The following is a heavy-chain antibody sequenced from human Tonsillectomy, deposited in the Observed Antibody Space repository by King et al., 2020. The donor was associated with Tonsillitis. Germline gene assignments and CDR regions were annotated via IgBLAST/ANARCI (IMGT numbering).Heavy chain of an antibody. CDR1: GGSFSGYY. Sequence: VQLQQWGAGLLKPSDILYLTCAVYGGSFSGYYWSWIRQPPGKGLEWIGEINHSGRTNYNPSLKSRVTISVDTSKNQFSLKLNFVTAADTAVYYCARVNYDSSGYYRNHAFDIWGQGTMVTVSP. CDR3: ARVNYDSSGYYRNHAFDI. CDR2: INHSGRT. V-gene: IGHV4-34*01. J-gene: IGHJ3*02. D-gene: IGHD3-22*01.